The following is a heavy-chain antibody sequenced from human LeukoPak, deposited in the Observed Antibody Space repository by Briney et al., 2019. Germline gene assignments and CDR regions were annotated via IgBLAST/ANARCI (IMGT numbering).Heavy chain of an antibody. Sequence: SQTLSLTCTVSGGSISSGDYYWSWIRQPPGKGLEWIGYIYYSGSTNYNPSLKSRVTISVDTSKNQFSLKLSSVTAADTAVYYCGFTRAGDSGSYSWGQGTLVTVSS. CDR2: IYYSGST. V-gene: IGHV4-30-4*03. CDR3: GFTRAGDSGSYS. D-gene: IGHD1-26*01. CDR1: GGSISSGDYY. J-gene: IGHJ4*02.